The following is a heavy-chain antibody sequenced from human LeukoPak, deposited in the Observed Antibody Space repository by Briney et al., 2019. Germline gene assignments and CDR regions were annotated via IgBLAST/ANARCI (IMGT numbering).Heavy chain of an antibody. CDR2: INHSGST. J-gene: IGHJ6*02. CDR3: ARLKSVMGAYYYYYYGMDV. D-gene: IGHD3-16*01. Sequence: SETLSLTCAVYGGSFSGYYWSWIRQPPGKGLEWIGEINHSGSTNYNPSLKSRVTISVDTSKNQFSLKLSSVTAADTAVYYCARLKSVMGAYYYYYYGMDVWGQGTTVTVSS. CDR1: GGSFSGYY. V-gene: IGHV4-34*01.